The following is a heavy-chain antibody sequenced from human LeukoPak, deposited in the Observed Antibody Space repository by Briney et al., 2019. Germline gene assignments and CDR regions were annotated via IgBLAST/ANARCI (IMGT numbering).Heavy chain of an antibody. CDR3: ARRPNSNWSGLDF. Sequence: GGSLRLSCIASGFSFSGHWMHWARQLPGKGLVWVSRISPTGSTTSYADSVKGRFTVSRDNAKNTLYLQVNNLRAEDTAVYYCARRPNSNWSGLDFWGQGTLLTVSS. CDR1: GFSFSGHW. CDR2: ISPTGSTT. D-gene: IGHD6-6*01. V-gene: IGHV3-74*01. J-gene: IGHJ4*02.